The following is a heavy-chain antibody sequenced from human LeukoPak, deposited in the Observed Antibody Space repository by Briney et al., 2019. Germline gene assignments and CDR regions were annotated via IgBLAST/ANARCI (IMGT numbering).Heavy chain of an antibody. CDR1: GFTFSTFW. Sequence: GGSLRLSCATSGFTFSTFWMHWVRQVPGKGLEWVSRINDDETSTTYAESVKGRFTISRDNAKNALFLQMNSLRAEDTAVYYCATTGSGSYYDYWGQGTLVTVSS. J-gene: IGHJ4*02. CDR3: ATTGSGSYYDY. D-gene: IGHD1-26*01. CDR2: INDDETST. V-gene: IGHV3-74*01.